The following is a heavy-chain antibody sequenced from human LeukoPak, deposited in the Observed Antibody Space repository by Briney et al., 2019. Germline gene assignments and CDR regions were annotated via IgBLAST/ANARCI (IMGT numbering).Heavy chain of an antibody. Sequence: ASVKVSFKASGYTFTIYGISWVRQAPGQGLEWMGWISAYNGNTNYAQKIQGRGTMTTETSTSTAYMELRSLRSDDTAVYYCARAFRGYSYGYGLDYWGQGTLVTVSS. CDR2: ISAYNGNT. J-gene: IGHJ4*02. D-gene: IGHD5-18*01. CDR1: GYTFTIYG. CDR3: ARAFRGYSYGYGLDY. V-gene: IGHV1-18*01.